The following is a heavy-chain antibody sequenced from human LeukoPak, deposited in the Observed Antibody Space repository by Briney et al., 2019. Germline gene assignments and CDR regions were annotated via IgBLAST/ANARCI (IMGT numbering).Heavy chain of an antibody. CDR1: GYTFTGYY. J-gene: IGHJ6*02. CDR3: ARPIYYYYYGMDV. V-gene: IGHV1-2*02. Sequence: ASVKVSCKASGYTFTGYYMHWVRQAPGQGLEWMGWINPNSGGTNYAQKFQCRVTMTRDTSISTAYMELSRLRSDDTAVYYCARPIYYYYYGMDVWGQGTTVTVSS. CDR2: INPNSGGT.